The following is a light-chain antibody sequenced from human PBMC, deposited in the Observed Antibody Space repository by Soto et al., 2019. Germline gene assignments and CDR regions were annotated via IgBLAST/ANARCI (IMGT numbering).Light chain of an antibody. CDR2: GAS. CDR1: QGISSY. J-gene: IGKJ5*01. CDR3: QQLNAYPLT. Sequence: DIQLTQSPSFLPASVGDRVTITCRASQGISSYLAWFQQKPGRAPNLLIYGASTLQSGVPSRFSGSGSGTDFTLTISNLQPEDFATYYCQQLNAYPLTFGQGTRLEIK. V-gene: IGKV1-9*01.